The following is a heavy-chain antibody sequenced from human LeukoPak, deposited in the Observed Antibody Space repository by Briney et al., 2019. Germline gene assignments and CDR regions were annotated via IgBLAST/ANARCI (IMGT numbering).Heavy chain of an antibody. CDR3: AKAYYGSGSYYNNWFDP. CDR2: ISSSGSTI. Sequence: GGSLRLSCAASGFTFSDYYMSWIRQAPGKGLEWVSYISSSGSTIYYADSVKGRFTISRDNAKNSLYLQMNSLRAEDTAVYYCAKAYYGSGSYYNNWFDPWGQGTLVTASS. D-gene: IGHD3-10*01. J-gene: IGHJ5*02. V-gene: IGHV3-11*01. CDR1: GFTFSDYY.